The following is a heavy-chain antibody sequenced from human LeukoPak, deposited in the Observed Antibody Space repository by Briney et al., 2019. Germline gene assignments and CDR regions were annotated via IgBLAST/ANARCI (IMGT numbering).Heavy chain of an antibody. J-gene: IGHJ4*02. D-gene: IGHD2-15*01. CDR3: ARAPRYCSGGSCYYFDY. CDR1: GGTFSSYV. V-gene: IGHV1-69*06. CDR2: IMPISGTA. Sequence: SVKVSCKASGGTFSSYVINWVRQAPGQGLEWMGGIMPISGTANHAQKFQGRVTITADKSTSTAYMELSRLRSDDTAVYYCARAPRYCSGGSCYYFDYWGQGTLVTVSS.